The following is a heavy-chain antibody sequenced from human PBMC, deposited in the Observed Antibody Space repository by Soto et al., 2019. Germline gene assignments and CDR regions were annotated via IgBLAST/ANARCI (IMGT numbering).Heavy chain of an antibody. CDR3: AKYSSSSADLDY. V-gene: IGHV4-39*01. J-gene: IGHJ4*02. CDR2: IYYSGST. CDR1: VGSISSSSYY. Sequence: PSETLSLTCTVSVGSISSSSYYWGWIRQPPGKGLEWIGSIYYSGSTYYNPSLKSRVTISVDTSKNQFSLKLSSVTAADTAVYYCAKYSSSSADLDYWGQGTLVTVSS. D-gene: IGHD6-6*01.